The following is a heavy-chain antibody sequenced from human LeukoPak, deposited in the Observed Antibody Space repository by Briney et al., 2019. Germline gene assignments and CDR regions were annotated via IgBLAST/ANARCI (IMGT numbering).Heavy chain of an antibody. J-gene: IGHJ6*02. CDR1: GFTFSSAA. CDR2: IRSKAYGGTT. V-gene: IGHV3-49*03. D-gene: IGHD3-3*01. CDR3: ARVAHPNYDLWSGYWENPKRVGPYGMDV. Sequence: AGGSLRLSCAASGFTFSSAAMSWFRQAPGKGLEWVGFIRSKAYGGTTEYAASVKGRFTISRDDSKSIAYLQMNSLKTEDTAVYYCARVAHPNYDLWSGYWENPKRVGPYGMDVWGQGTTVTVSS.